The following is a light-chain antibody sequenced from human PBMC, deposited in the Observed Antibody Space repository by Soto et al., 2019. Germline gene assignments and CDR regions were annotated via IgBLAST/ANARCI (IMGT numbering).Light chain of an antibody. CDR3: CSYVLASRLMI. CDR1: YSDMGSYND. V-gene: IGLV2-11*01. Sequence: QSALTQPRSVSGSPGQSVTISCTGTYSDMGSYNDVSWYQHHPAKAPRLMIFDVSQRPSGVPDRFSGSKSGNTASLSISGLQTEDEDDYYCCSYVLASRLMIFGEGTKVTVL. J-gene: IGLJ2*01. CDR2: DVS.